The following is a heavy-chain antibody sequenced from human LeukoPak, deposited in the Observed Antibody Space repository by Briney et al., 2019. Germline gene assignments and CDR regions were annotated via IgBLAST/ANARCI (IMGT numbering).Heavy chain of an antibody. J-gene: IGHJ5*02. CDR1: GGSIGSYY. Sequence: PSETLSLTCTVSGGSIGSYYWSWIRQPPGKGLEWIGYIYYSGSTNYNPSLKSRVTISVDTSKNQSSLKLSSVTAADTAVYYCARDGAENWFDPWGQGTLVTVSS. CDR2: IYYSGST. D-gene: IGHD3-10*01. V-gene: IGHV4-59*01. CDR3: ARDGAENWFDP.